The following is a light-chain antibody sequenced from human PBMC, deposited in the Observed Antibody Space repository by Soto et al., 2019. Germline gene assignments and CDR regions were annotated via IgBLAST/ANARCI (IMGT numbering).Light chain of an antibody. V-gene: IGKV1-27*01. CDR1: QGISNY. CDR3: QNYDSAPIN. J-gene: IGKJ5*01. CDR2: AAS. Sequence: DIQMTQSPSSLSASVGNRVSITCPASQGISNYLAWYQQKPGKVPKVLIYAASTLQPGVPSRFSGSGSGTDFTLTINTLQPDDIATYYCQNYDSAPINFGQGTRLEIK.